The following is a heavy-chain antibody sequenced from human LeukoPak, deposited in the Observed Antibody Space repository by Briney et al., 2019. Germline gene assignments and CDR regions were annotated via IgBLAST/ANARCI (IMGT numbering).Heavy chain of an antibody. D-gene: IGHD3-22*01. CDR3: ARSADSSGYFREITLYYFDY. J-gene: IGHJ4*02. CDR2: ISNSGSTI. Sequence: GRSLRLSCAASGFTFSDFDMTWIRQAPGKGLEWVSYISNSGSTIYYADSVKGRFTISRDNAKNSLYLQMNSLRAEDTAVYYCARSADSSGYFREITLYYFDYWGQGTLVTVSS. V-gene: IGHV3-11*01. CDR1: GFTFSDFD.